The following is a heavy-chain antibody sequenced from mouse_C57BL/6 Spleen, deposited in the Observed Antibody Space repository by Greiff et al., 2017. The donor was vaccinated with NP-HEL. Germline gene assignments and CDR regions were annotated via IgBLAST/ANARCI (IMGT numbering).Heavy chain of an antibody. D-gene: IGHD3-3*01. CDR3: ARDGGTAMDY. V-gene: IGHV5-4*01. Sequence: EVQLVESGGGLVKPGGSLKLSCAASGFTFSSYAMSWVRQTPEKRLEWVATISDGGSYTYYPDNVKGRFTISRDNAKNNLYLQMSHLKSEDTAMYYCARDGGTAMDYWGQGTSVTVSS. CDR2: ISDGGSYT. J-gene: IGHJ4*01. CDR1: GFTFSSYA.